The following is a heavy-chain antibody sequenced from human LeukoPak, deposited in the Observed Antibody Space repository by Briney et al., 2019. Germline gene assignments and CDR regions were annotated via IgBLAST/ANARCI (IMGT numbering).Heavy chain of an antibody. CDR2: INHSGST. Sequence: SETLSLTCAVYGGSFSGYYWTWIRQPPGKGLEWIGEINHSGSTNYNPSLKSRVTISVDTSRNQFSLILTSVTAADAAVYFCASGAVAGLAYWGQGTLVTVSS. CDR1: GGSFSGYY. D-gene: IGHD6-19*01. V-gene: IGHV4-34*01. CDR3: ASGAVAGLAY. J-gene: IGHJ4*02.